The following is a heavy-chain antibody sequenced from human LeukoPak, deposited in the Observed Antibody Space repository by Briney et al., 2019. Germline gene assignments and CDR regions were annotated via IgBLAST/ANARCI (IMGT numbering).Heavy chain of an antibody. Sequence: SETLSLTCTVSGGSITNYYWSWIRQPPGKGLEWIGFIYYSGTTNYNPSLKSRVTISVDTSKNQFSLKPSSMTAADTAVYYCARGALLWFGGRMEYYFDYWGQGTLLTVSS. J-gene: IGHJ4*02. V-gene: IGHV4-59*01. D-gene: IGHD3-10*01. CDR2: IYYSGTT. CDR3: ARGALLWFGGRMEYYFDY. CDR1: GGSITNYY.